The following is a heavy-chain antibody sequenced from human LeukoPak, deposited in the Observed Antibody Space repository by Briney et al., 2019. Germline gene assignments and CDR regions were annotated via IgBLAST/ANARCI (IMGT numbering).Heavy chain of an antibody. V-gene: IGHV3-48*04. CDR2: ISSSGSTI. D-gene: IGHD3-22*01. Sequence: GGSLRLSCAASGFTFSSYGMHWVRQAPGKGLEWVSYISSSGSTIYYADSVKGRFTISRDNAKNSLYLQMNSLRAEDTAVYYCARDGRLDYYDSSGSKRHYAFDIWGQGTMVTVSS. CDR1: GFTFSSYG. J-gene: IGHJ3*02. CDR3: ARDGRLDYYDSSGSKRHYAFDI.